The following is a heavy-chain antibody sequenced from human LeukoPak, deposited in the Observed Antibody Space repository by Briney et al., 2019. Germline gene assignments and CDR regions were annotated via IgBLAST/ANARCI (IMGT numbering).Heavy chain of an antibody. CDR1: GYPISSGYY. CDR3: ARTLVGATKFTP. CDR2: IFHSGST. V-gene: IGHV4-38-2*02. Sequence: SETLSLTCTVSGYPISSGYYWAWIRQPPGKGLEWIGSIFHSGSTHHNPSLRSRVTLSVDTSTNQASLKLSSVTAADTAIYYCARTLVGATKFTPWGQGTLVTVSS. J-gene: IGHJ5*02. D-gene: IGHD1-26*01.